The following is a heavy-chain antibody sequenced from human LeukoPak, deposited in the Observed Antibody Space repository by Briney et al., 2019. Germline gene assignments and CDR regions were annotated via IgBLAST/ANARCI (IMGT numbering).Heavy chain of an antibody. D-gene: IGHD3-3*01. CDR2: IYTSGST. CDR3: ARDPEGHGYYFDY. Sequence: SETLSLTCTVSGGSTSNYFCTWLRQSAGKGLEWIGRIYTSGSTNYNPSLKSRVSMSVDTSKNQFSLKLSSVTPADTAVYYCARDPEGHGYYFDYWGQGALVTVSS. V-gene: IGHV4-4*07. CDR1: GGSTSNYF. J-gene: IGHJ4*02.